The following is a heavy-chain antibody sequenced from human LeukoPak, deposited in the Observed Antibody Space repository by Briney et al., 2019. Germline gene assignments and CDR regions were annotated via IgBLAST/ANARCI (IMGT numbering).Heavy chain of an antibody. J-gene: IGHJ5*02. CDR1: GFTFNNAW. Sequence: GGSLRLSCAASGFTFNNAWMNWGRQAPGKGLEWVGRIKSKTDGGTTDYAAPVKDRFTISRDDSKNTLYLQMNSLRTEDTAVYYCTTVVAAAVNGWFDPWGQGTLVTVSS. V-gene: IGHV3-15*01. CDR3: TTVVAAAVNGWFDP. D-gene: IGHD6-13*01. CDR2: IKSKTDGGTT.